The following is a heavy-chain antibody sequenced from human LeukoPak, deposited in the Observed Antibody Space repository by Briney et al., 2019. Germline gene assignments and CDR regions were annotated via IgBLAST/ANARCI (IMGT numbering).Heavy chain of an antibody. Sequence: GGSLRLSCAASGFTFSTYGMHWVRQAPGKGLEWVTFIFSDGSNKYYADSVRGRFTISRDNSKNTLYLQMNSLRAEDTAVYYCAKGHGAGDYYYYYYYMDVWGKGTTVTVSS. V-gene: IGHV3-30*02. J-gene: IGHJ6*03. CDR1: GFTFSTYG. CDR3: AKGHGAGDYYYYYYYMDV. D-gene: IGHD7-27*01. CDR2: IFSDGSNK.